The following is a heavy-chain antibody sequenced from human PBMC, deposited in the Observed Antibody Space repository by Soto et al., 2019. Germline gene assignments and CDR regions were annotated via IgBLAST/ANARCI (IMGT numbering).Heavy chain of an antibody. D-gene: IGHD6-6*01. V-gene: IGHV4-30-4*01. CDR1: GGSISSGDYY. J-gene: IGHJ3*02. CDR2: IYYSGST. CDR3: ARSSSIRLFNYAFDI. Sequence: QVQLQESGPGLVKPSQTLSLTCTVSGGSISSGDYYWSWIRQPPGKGLEWIGYIYYSGSTYYNPSLKRRVTISVDTSTNKLSLKLSSVTAADTAVYYCARSSSIRLFNYAFDIWGQGTMVT.